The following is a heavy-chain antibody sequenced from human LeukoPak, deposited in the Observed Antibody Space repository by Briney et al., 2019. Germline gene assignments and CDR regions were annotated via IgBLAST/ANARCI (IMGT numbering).Heavy chain of an antibody. CDR3: ARDVTYHGGDWFDP. J-gene: IGHJ5*02. CDR2: ISSTASSI. CDR1: GFTVSSNY. D-gene: IGHD4-23*01. V-gene: IGHV3-11*04. Sequence: GGSLRLSCAASGFTVSSNYMSWVRQAPGKGLEWVSYISSTASSIYYADSVKGRFTISRDNAKNSLYLQMNSLRAEDTAVYYCARDVTYHGGDWFDPRGQGTLVTVSS.